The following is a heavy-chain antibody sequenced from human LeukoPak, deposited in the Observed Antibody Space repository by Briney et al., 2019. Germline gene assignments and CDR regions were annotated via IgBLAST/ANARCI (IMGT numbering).Heavy chain of an antibody. CDR1: GDSISSGDYN. V-gene: IGHV4-61*02. Sequence: SETLSLTCTVSGDSISSGDYNWSCIAQAAGQGLEWFGRISGSGSTNYNPSLRSRVTLSVDTSKNQFSLKLRTVTAADTAVYFCARGPYSYDSSGAFDIWGQGTMVTVSS. CDR3: ARGPYSYDSSGAFDI. CDR2: ISGSGST. J-gene: IGHJ3*02. D-gene: IGHD3-22*01.